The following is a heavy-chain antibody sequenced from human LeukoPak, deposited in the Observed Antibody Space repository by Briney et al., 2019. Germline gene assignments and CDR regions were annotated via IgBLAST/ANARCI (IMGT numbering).Heavy chain of an antibody. CDR2: IYYSGST. D-gene: IGHD3-16*02. Sequence: SETLSLTCTVSGGSISSSSYYWGWIRQPPGKGLEWIGSIYYSGSTYYNPSLKSRVTISVDTSKNQFSLKLSSVTAADTAVYYCARISFYYYGMDVWGQGTTVTVSS. CDR3: ARISFYYYGMDV. V-gene: IGHV4-39*01. CDR1: GGSISSSSYY. J-gene: IGHJ6*02.